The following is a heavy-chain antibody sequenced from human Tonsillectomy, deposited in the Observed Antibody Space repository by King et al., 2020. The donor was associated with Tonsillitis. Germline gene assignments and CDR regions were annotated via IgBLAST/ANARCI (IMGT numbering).Heavy chain of an antibody. Sequence: GKGREGGEGRKGRGGRKEEGNNGKGRFTISRDNSKNTLYLQMDSLRAEDTAVYYCAKALDGTPAQHAGGLTGWGQGTLVTVSS. D-gene: IGHD2-15*01. V-gene: IGHV3-23*01. CDR2: RKGRGGRK. CDR3: AKALDGTPAQHAGGLTG. J-gene: IGHJ3*01.